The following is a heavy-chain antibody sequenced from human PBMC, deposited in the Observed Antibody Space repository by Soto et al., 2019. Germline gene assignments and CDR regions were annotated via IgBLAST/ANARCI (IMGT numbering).Heavy chain of an antibody. CDR2: INAGNGDT. Sequence: ASVKVSCKASGYTFTAYAIHWVRQAPGQRLDRMGWINAGNGDTKYSQKFQGRVTITTDTSAATAYMELSSLRSEDTAVYYCTLIRFSSGWYLDYWGQGTLVTVSS. D-gene: IGHD6-19*01. V-gene: IGHV1-3*01. J-gene: IGHJ4*02. CDR3: TLIRFSSGWYLDY. CDR1: GYTFTAYA.